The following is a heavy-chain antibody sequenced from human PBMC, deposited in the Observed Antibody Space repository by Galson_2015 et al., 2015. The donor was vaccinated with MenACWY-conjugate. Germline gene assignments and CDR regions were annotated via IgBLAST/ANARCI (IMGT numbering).Heavy chain of an antibody. V-gene: IGHV1-69*13. J-gene: IGHJ6*03. CDR3: SRVRWGGYDSNSYMDV. D-gene: IGHD5-12*01. CDR2: IIPIFGTA. Sequence: SVKVSCKASGGTFSSYAISWVRQAPGQGLEWMGGIIPIFGTANYAQKFQGRVTITADESTSTAYMELSSLRSEDTAVYYCSRVRWGGYDSNSYMDVWGKGATVTVSS. CDR1: GGTFSSYA.